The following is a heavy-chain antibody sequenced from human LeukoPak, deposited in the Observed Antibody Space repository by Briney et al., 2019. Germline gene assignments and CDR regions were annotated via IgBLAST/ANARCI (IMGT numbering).Heavy chain of an antibody. CDR2: IWHDGNNK. CDR3: AKVYDFWSGYLDY. D-gene: IGHD3-3*01. Sequence: GGSLRLSCAASGFTFSSYGMHWVRQAPGKGLEWAAVIWHDGNNKYYADSVKGRFTISRDNSKNTLYLQMNSLRAEDTAVYYCAKVYDFWSGYLDYWGQGTLVTVSS. J-gene: IGHJ4*02. CDR1: GFTFSSYG. V-gene: IGHV3-33*06.